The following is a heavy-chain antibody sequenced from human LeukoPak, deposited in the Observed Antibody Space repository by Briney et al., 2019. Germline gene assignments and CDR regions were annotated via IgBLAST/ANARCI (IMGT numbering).Heavy chain of an antibody. CDR1: GFTFSSYA. Sequence: GGSLRLSCAASGFTFSSYAMSWVRQAPGKGLEWVSAISGSGGSTYYADSVKGRFTISRDNSKNTLYLQMNGLRAEDTAVYYCARDRALLWFGELFGAFYILGQGTMVTGSS. J-gene: IGHJ3*02. V-gene: IGHV3-23*01. D-gene: IGHD3-10*01. CDR2: ISGSGGST. CDR3: ARDRALLWFGELFGAFYI.